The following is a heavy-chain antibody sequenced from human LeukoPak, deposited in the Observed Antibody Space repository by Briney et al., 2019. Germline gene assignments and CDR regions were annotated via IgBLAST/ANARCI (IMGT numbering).Heavy chain of an antibody. J-gene: IGHJ5*01. CDR3: ARDRGNSDPGDWFDS. V-gene: IGHV3-11*01. CDR2: ISGSGSTV. Sequence: SGGSLRLSCAASGFTFSDYYMSWIRQAPGKGLEWVSYISGSGSTVYYAASVRGRFTISRDNAKNSLFLQMNSLRAEDTAVCYCARDRGNSDPGDWFDSWGQGTLVTVSS. D-gene: IGHD4-23*01. CDR1: GFTFSDYY.